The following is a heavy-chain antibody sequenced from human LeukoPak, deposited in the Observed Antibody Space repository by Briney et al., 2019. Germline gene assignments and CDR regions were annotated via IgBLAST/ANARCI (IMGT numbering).Heavy chain of an antibody. D-gene: IGHD3-3*01. V-gene: IGHV3-11*04. J-gene: IGHJ6*03. Sequence: AGGSLRLSGAASGFTFSDYYMSWIRQALGKGLEWVSYISSSGSTIYYADSVKGRFTISRDNAKNSLYLQMNSLRAEDTAVYYCASGVLRLFYYMDFWGKGTTVTVSS. CDR2: ISSSGSTI. CDR1: GFTFSDYY. CDR3: ASGVLRLFYYMDF.